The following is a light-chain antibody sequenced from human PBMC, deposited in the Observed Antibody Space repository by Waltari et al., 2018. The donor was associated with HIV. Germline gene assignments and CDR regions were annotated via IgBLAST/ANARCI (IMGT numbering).Light chain of an antibody. J-gene: IGKJ5*01. CDR3: QQTFSFSPIT. CDR1: QNIKNF. V-gene: IGKV1-39*01. Sequence: DIQMTQSPSSLSVSVRERVTITCRASQNIKNFLNWYQQKPGKAPKLLIYATSSLQSGVPSRFSGTGSGTDFSLTIDNLQPEDFATYYCQQTFSFSPITFGRGTRLEAK. CDR2: ATS.